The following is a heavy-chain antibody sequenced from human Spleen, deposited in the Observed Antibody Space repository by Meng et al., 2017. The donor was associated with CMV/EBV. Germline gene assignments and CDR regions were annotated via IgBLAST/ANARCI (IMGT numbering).Heavy chain of an antibody. D-gene: IGHD1-14*01. CDR1: GFTFSSYG. J-gene: IGHJ6*02. CDR2: ITSSSSII. CDR3: ARGPGELHRGGYSYYGLDV. V-gene: IGHV3-48*04. Sequence: GESLKISCAASGFTFSSYGMHWVRQAPGKGLEWLSYITSSSSIIYSADSVKGRFTISRDNAKSSLFLQMNSLRAEDTAVYYCARGPGELHRGGYSYYGLDVWGQGTTVTVSS.